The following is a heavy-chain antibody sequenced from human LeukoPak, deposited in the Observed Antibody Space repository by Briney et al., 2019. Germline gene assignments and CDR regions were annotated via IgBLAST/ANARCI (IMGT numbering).Heavy chain of an antibody. CDR3: ARDRGRQAVAGSYDAFDI. V-gene: IGHV3-30*02. CDR1: GFTFSGSG. D-gene: IGHD6-19*01. Sequence: GGSLRLSCAASGFTFSGSGMHWVRQAPGKGLEWVAFIRYHGSDKYYADSVKGRFTISRDNSKNTLYVQMNSLRGSDTAVYYCARDRGRQAVAGSYDAFDIWGQGTTVIVSS. CDR2: IRYHGSDK. J-gene: IGHJ3*02.